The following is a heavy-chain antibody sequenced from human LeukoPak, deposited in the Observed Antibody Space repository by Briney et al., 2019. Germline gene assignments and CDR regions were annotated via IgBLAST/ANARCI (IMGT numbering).Heavy chain of an antibody. CDR2: INPNSGGT. V-gene: IGHV1-2*06. D-gene: IGHD1-14*01. Sequence: GAPVKVSCRASGYTFTAYYIHWVRQAPGQGLEWIGRINPNSGGTDSTQNFQGRVTMTRDTSMDTAYMELSSLRSDDTALYYCARDLSGISSATDAFDMWGQGTKVTVSS. CDR3: ARDLSGISSATDAFDM. J-gene: IGHJ3*02. CDR1: GYTFTAYY.